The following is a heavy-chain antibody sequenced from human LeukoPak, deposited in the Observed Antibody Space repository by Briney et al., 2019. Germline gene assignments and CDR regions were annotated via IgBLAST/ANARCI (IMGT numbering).Heavy chain of an antibody. D-gene: IGHD3-10*01. CDR2: ISWNSGSI. Sequence: GGSLRLSCAASGFTFDDYAMHWVRHAPGKGLEWVSGISWNSGSIGYADSVKGRFTISRDNAKNSLYLQMNSLRAEDTALYYCAKGRYGSGSYSFDYWGQGTLVTVSS. CDR3: AKGRYGSGSYSFDY. V-gene: IGHV3-9*01. J-gene: IGHJ4*02. CDR1: GFTFDDYA.